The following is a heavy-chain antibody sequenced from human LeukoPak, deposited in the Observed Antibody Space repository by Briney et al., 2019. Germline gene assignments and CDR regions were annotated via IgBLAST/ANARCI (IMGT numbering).Heavy chain of an antibody. CDR1: GGSISSYY. V-gene: IGHV4-4*07. CDR2: IYTSGST. Sequence: SETLSLTCTVSGGSISSYYWSWIRQPAGKGLEWIGRIYTSGSTNYNPSLKSRVTMSVDTSKNQFSLKLSSVTAADTAVYYCARHIITMVRGVIIYYYYGTDVWGQGTTVTVSS. CDR3: ARHIITMVRGVIIYYYYGTDV. D-gene: IGHD3-10*01. J-gene: IGHJ6*02.